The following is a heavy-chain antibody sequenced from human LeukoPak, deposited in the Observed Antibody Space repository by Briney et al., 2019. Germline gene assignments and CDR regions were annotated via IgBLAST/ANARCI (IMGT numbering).Heavy chain of an antibody. D-gene: IGHD4-17*01. V-gene: IGHV3-48*01. CDR1: GFTFSSYS. Sequence: PGGSLRLSCAASGFTFSSYSMTWVRQAPGKGLEWVSYITFTSSTIHYADSVKGRFTISRDNAKRSVYLQMNSLRADDTAVYYCTRDRLHYGEYEKTLDYWGQGTLVTVSS. CDR3: TRDRLHYGEYEKTLDY. J-gene: IGHJ4*02. CDR2: ITFTSSTI.